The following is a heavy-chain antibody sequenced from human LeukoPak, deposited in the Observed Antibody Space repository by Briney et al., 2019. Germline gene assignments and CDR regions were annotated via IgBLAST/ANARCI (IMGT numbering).Heavy chain of an antibody. CDR3: AKEYYYGSGSYYDS. V-gene: IGHV3-21*04. CDR1: GFTFSSYG. CDR2: ISISSSYI. J-gene: IGHJ4*02. D-gene: IGHD3-10*01. Sequence: TGGSLRLSCAASGFTFSSYGMNWVRQAPGKGLEWVASISISSSYIYYADSVKGRFTISRDNAKNSLYLQMNSLRAEDTAVYYCAKEYYYGSGSYYDSWGQGALVTVSS.